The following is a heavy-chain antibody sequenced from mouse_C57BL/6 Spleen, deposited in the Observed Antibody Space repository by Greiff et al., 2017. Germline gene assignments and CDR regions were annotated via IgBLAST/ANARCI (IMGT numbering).Heavy chain of an antibody. CDR1: GFTFSDYY. CDR3: ARENYGSSYAMDY. Sequence: DVHLVASEGGLVQPGSSMKLSCTASGFTFSDYYMAWVRQVPEKGLEWVASINYDGSSTYYLDSLKSRFIISRDNAKNILYLQMSSLKSEDTATYYCARENYGSSYAMDYWGQGTSVTVSS. V-gene: IGHV5-16*01. J-gene: IGHJ4*01. D-gene: IGHD1-1*01. CDR2: INYDGSST.